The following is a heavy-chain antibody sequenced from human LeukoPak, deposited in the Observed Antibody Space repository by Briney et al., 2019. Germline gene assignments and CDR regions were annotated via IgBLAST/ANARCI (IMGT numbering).Heavy chain of an antibody. CDR1: GYTFTSYG. V-gene: IGHV1-18*01. Sequence: VASVKVSCKASGYTFTSYGISWVRQAPGQGREWMGWISAYNGNTNYAQKLQGRVTMTTDTSTSTAYMELRSLRSDDTAVYYCARRVAVVRGGRYYYMDVWGKGTTVTVSS. CDR3: ARRVAVVRGGRYYYMDV. D-gene: IGHD3-10*01. CDR2: ISAYNGNT. J-gene: IGHJ6*03.